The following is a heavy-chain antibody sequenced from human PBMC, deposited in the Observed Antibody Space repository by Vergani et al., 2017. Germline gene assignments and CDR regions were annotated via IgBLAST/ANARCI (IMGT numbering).Heavy chain of an antibody. Sequence: VQLVESGGGLVQPGGSLRLSCAASGFTFSSYWMHWVRQAPGRGLESVTFTRPHEDGAFYSASVRGRFTVSRDNSKNTLYLEMNRLNVDDTAIYYCGKTQGTVVGTWWFDPWGQGTPVTVSS. CDR2: TRPHEDGA. CDR3: GKTQGTVVGTWWFDP. D-gene: IGHD1-7*01. V-gene: IGHV3-30*02. CDR1: GFTFSSYW. J-gene: IGHJ5*02.